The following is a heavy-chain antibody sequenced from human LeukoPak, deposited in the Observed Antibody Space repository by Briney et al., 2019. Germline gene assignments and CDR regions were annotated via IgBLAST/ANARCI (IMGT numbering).Heavy chain of an antibody. V-gene: IGHV5-51*01. D-gene: IGHD6-13*01. J-gene: IGHJ4*02. Sequence: PGGSLKISCKGSGYSFTSYWIGWVRQMPGKGLEWMGIIYPGDSDTRYSPSFQGQVTISADKSISTAYLQWSSLKASDTAMYYCARLGSHGFSSSLSRGFDYWGQGTLVTVSS. CDR1: GYSFTSYW. CDR2: IYPGDSDT. CDR3: ARLGSHGFSSSLSRGFDY.